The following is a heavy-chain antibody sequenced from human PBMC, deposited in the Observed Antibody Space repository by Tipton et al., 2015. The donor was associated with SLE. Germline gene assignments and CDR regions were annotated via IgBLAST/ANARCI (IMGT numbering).Heavy chain of an antibody. CDR3: ATSLNYYDSSGPVV. J-gene: IGHJ3*01. V-gene: IGHV4-34*01. Sequence: TLSLTCEVYGGSFSAYYWSWIRQSPGKGLEWIGEINYSGSTKYNPSLKSRVTISVDASRNQFSLKMSFMTAADTAVYYCATSLNYYDSSGPVVWGQGTMVTISS. CDR2: INYSGST. D-gene: IGHD3-22*01. CDR1: GGSFSAYY.